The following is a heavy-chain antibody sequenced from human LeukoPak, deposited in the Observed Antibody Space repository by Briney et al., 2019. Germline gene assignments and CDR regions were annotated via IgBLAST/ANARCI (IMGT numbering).Heavy chain of an antibody. V-gene: IGHV3-30*18. CDR2: ISYDGSNK. Sequence: GRSLRLSCAASGFTFSSYGMHWVRQAPGKGLEWEAVISYDGSNKYYADSVKGRFTISRDNSKNTLYLQMNSLRAEDTAVYYCAKDKEVVPAFYYYYYGMDVWGQGTTVTVSS. CDR1: GFTFSSYG. D-gene: IGHD2-2*01. J-gene: IGHJ6*02. CDR3: AKDKEVVPAFYYYYYGMDV.